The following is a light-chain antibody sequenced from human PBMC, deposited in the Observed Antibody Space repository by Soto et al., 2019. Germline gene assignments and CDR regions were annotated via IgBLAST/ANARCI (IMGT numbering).Light chain of an antibody. CDR2: NNN. Sequence: QSVLTQPPSTSGTPGQRVTMSCSGSSSNIGNNYVSWYHQLPGTAPKLLIFNNNQRPSGVPDRFSGSKSGTSASLAISGLRSEDEADYYCAAWDDSLSGYIFGTGTKLTVL. V-gene: IGLV1-47*02. CDR1: SSNIGNNY. CDR3: AAWDDSLSGYI. J-gene: IGLJ1*01.